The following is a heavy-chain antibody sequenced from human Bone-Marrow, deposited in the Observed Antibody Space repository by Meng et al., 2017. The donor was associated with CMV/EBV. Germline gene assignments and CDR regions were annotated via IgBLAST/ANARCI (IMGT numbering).Heavy chain of an antibody. J-gene: IGHJ4*02. V-gene: IGHV4-39*07. CDR3: ARELRNWDFQSGGDY. CDR2: LFYDGAT. Sequence: GSLRLSCTVSAGSISSGGYYWSWIRQPPGKGLEWIGSLFYDGATQYNPSLKSRVALSVATSKNQFSLRLNFVTAADTAIYYCARELRNWDFQSGGDYWGQGTLVTVSS. D-gene: IGHD1-7*01. CDR1: AGSISSGGYY.